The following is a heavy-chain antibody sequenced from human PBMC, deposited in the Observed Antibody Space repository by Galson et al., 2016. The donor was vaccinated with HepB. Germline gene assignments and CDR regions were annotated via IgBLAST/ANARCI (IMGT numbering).Heavy chain of an antibody. CDR3: ARDKHGSSWPPIFND. CDR1: GGTFTSYV. D-gene: IGHD6-13*01. Sequence: SVKVSCKASGGTFTSYVITWVRQAPGQGLEWMGGIIPVYGTTNYEQKFQGRVTITANKSTSTAYMELRSLRSDDTAIYYCARDKHGSSWPPIFNDWGQGTLVPVSS. J-gene: IGHJ4*02. CDR2: IIPVYGTT. V-gene: IGHV1-69*06.